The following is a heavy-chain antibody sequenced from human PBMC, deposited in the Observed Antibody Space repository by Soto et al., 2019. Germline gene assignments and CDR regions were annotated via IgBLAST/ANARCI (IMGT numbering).Heavy chain of an antibody. CDR2: ISYDGSIK. D-gene: IGHD6-19*01. CDR1: GSSFSISA. J-gene: IGHJ4*02. V-gene: IGHV3-30*04. CDR3: ARAEAVAGPYYFDY. Sequence: LRLSCAASGSSFSISAMHWVRQAPGKGLEWVAVISYDGSIKYYADSVKGRFTVSRDNSKNTLYVQMNSLRVEDTAVYYCARAEAVAGPYYFDYWGQGTLVTVSS.